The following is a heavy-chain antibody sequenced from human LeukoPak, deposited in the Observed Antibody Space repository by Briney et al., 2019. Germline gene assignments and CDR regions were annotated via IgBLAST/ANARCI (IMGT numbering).Heavy chain of an antibody. CDR2: ISSGSNYI. CDR1: GFSFSSYS. D-gene: IGHD5-18*01. CDR3: ARGGGYSYAYYFDY. V-gene: IGHV3-21*01. Sequence: GGSLRLSCAASGFSFSSYSINWIRQTPGKGLEWVSSISSGSNYIYYADSVKGRFTISRDNSKNTLYLQMNSLRAEDTAVYYCARGGGYSYAYYFDYWGQGTLVTVSS. J-gene: IGHJ4*02.